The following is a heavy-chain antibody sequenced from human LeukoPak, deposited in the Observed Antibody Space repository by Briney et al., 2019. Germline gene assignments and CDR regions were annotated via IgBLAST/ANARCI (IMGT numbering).Heavy chain of an antibody. V-gene: IGHV1-46*01. CDR2: INPSGGRT. Sequence: ASVKVSCKTSGYTFTSYYIHWVRQAPGQGLEWMGIINPSGGRTSYAQMFQGRVTMTRDMSTSTLYMELSSLRSEDTAVYYCARLGPTEAASKLGFDYWGQGTLVTVSS. CDR1: GYTFTSYY. J-gene: IGHJ4*02. D-gene: IGHD2-15*01. CDR3: ARLGPTEAASKLGFDY.